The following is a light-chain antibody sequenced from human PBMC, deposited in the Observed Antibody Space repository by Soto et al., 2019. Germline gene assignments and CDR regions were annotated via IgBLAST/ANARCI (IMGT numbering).Light chain of an antibody. CDR1: QGISNY. J-gene: IGKJ1*01. CDR3: QKYNSAPWT. V-gene: IGKV1-27*01. Sequence: DLQMTQSPSSLSASVGDRVTVTCRASQGISNYLAWYQQKPGKVPKLLIYAASTLQPGVPSRFSGSGSGTDFTLTISSLQPEDVATYYCQKYNSAPWTFGQGTKVEIK. CDR2: AAS.